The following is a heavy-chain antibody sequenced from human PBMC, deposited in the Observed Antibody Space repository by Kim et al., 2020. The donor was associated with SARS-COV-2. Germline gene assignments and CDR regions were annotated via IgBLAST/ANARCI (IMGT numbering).Heavy chain of an antibody. CDR3: ARDVSGGDSGYFDY. J-gene: IGHJ4*02. D-gene: IGHD2-21*02. Sequence: ADSVKGRFTISRDNSKNTLYLQMNSLRAEDTAVYYCARDVSGGDSGYFDYWGQGTLVTVSS. V-gene: IGHV3-30*01.